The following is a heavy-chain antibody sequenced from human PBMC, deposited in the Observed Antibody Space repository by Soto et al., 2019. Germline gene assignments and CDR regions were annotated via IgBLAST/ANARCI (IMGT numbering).Heavy chain of an antibody. CDR2: ISPMFGAA. CDR1: GGTFNTYA. J-gene: IGHJ4*02. CDR3: AREVQVHTPAFVY. D-gene: IGHD3-10*01. Sequence: QVQLVQSGAEMKKPGSSVKVSCQSSGGTFNTYAMNWVRQAPGQGPEWMGDISPMFGAANYAPKFQGRVTITADASTGTSYMPLSSLTSVDTALYFCAREVQVHTPAFVYWGQGTLVTVSS. V-gene: IGHV1-69*19.